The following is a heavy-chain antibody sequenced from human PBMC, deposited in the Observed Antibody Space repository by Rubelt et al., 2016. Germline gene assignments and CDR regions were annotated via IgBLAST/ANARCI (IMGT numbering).Heavy chain of an antibody. CDR2: VKSKTNDGTT. J-gene: IGHJ4*02. D-gene: IGHD1-7*01. CDR3: TAGTGTSDFDY. CDR1: GFTFSNAW. Sequence: GAHRLSCAASGFTFSNAWMSWVRQAPGKGLEWVGRVKSKTNDGTTDYAAPVKGRFTISRDDSKNTVDLQINSLKTEDTAGYYCTAGTGTSDFDYWGQGTLVTVSS. V-gene: IGHV3-15*01.